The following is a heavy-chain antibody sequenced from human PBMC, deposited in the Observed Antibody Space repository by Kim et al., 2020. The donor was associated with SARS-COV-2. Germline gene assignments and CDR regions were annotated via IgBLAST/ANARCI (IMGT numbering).Heavy chain of an antibody. CDR2: IYYSGST. CDR1: GGSISSYY. CDR3: ARQTAWGTMIRSCYFDL. Sequence: SETLSLTCSVSGGSISSYYWSWIRQPPGKGLEWIGYIYYSGSTNYNPSLKSRVTISVDTSKNQFSLKLSSVTAADTAVYYCARQTAWGTMIRSCYFDLWGRGTLVTVSS. D-gene: IGHD3-22*01. V-gene: IGHV4-59*08. J-gene: IGHJ2*01.